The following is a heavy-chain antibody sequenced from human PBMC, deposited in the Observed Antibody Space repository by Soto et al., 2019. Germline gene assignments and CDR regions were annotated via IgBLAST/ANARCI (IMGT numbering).Heavy chain of an antibody. CDR2: INPNSGGT. V-gene: IGHV1-2*04. D-gene: IGHD1-1*01. Sequence: ASVKVSCKASGYTFTGYYMHWVRQAPGQGLEWMGWINPNSGGTNYAQKFQGWVTMTRDTSISTAYMELSRLRVEDTAVYYCVREGGSLAFDSWGQGTLVTVSS. J-gene: IGHJ4*02. CDR1: GYTFTGYY. CDR3: VREGGSLAFDS.